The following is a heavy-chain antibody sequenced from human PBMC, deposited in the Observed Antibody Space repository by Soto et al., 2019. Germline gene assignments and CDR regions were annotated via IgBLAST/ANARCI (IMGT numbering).Heavy chain of an antibody. V-gene: IGHV4-30-4*08. CDR3: AREDDGGDRDYYGLDV. CDR1: GGSISSDNYH. D-gene: IGHD2-21*02. CDR2: IYYSGRI. J-gene: IGHJ6*02. Sequence: QVQLQQSGPGLVKPSQTLSLTCTVSGGSISSDNYHWTWIRQSPGKGLEWIGYIYYSGRIFYNPSFKSRVTISVDTSKNQSSLQLSAVTAADTAVYFCAREDDGGDRDYYGLDVWGQGTTVTVSS.